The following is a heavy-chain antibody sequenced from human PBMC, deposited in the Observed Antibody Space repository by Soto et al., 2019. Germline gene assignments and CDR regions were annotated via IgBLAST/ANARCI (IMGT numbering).Heavy chain of an antibody. D-gene: IGHD2-15*01. CDR1: GGSISSGGYY. V-gene: IGHV4-31*03. J-gene: IGHJ5*02. CDR3: ARDAQDAEYNGFDP. Sequence: QVQLQESGPGLVKPSQTLSLTCTVSGGSISSGGYYWSWIRQHPGKGLEWIGYIYYSGSTYYNPSLQSRVTISVDTSKNQFSLKLSSVTAADTAVYYCARDAQDAEYNGFDPWGQGTLVTVSS. CDR2: IYYSGST.